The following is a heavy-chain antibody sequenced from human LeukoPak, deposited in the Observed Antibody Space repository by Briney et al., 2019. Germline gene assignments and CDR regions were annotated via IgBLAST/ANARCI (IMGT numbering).Heavy chain of an antibody. CDR2: IRYDGSNE. J-gene: IGHJ4*02. CDR3: AKETREPRAFDY. Sequence: GGSLRLSCAASGFTFSSYGMHWVRQAPGKGLEWVAFIRYDGSNEYYADSVKGRFTISRDNSKNTLYLQMNSLRAEDTAVYYCAKETREPRAFDYWGQGTLVTVSS. CDR1: GFTFSSYG. V-gene: IGHV3-30*02. D-gene: IGHD1-26*01.